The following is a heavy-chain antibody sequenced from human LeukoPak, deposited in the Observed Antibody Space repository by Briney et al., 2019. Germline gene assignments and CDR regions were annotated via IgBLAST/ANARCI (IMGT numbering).Heavy chain of an antibody. CDR1: GFTFSSYA. Sequence: GGSLRLSCAASGFTFSSYAMSWVRQAPGKGLEWVSAISGSGGNTYYADSVKGRFTISRDNAKNSLYLQMNSLRAEDTAVFYCARLPAYCSSTSCYVDYWGQGTLVTVSS. D-gene: IGHD2-2*01. CDR3: ARLPAYCSSTSCYVDY. CDR2: ISGSGGNT. J-gene: IGHJ4*02. V-gene: IGHV3-23*01.